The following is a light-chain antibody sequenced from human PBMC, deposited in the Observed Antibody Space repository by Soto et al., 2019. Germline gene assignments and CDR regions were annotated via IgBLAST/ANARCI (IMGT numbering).Light chain of an antibody. J-gene: IGKJ1*01. V-gene: IGKV3-20*01. CDR1: QCVSSSY. CDR2: GAS. CDR3: QQYGSSPGT. Sequence: EIVLTQSPGTLSLSQGKCANLSCMAIQCVSSSYLAWYQQKPGQAPRLLIYGASSRATGVSDMFTGSRSGTDFTLTINRLETEDFAVYYCQQYGSSPGTFGRGREVE.